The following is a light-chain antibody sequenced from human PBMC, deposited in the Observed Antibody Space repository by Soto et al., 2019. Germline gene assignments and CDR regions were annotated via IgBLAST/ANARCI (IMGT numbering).Light chain of an antibody. CDR1: SSDVGGYNF. Sequence: QSDLTQPASVSGSPGQSITISCTGTSSDVGGYNFVSWYQQHPGKAPRLMIFEVNNRPSGVSDRFSGSKSGNTASLTISGLQAEDEADYYCSSYTFSSTLVVFGGGTKLTVL. V-gene: IGLV2-14*01. CDR3: SSYTFSSTLVV. J-gene: IGLJ3*02. CDR2: EVN.